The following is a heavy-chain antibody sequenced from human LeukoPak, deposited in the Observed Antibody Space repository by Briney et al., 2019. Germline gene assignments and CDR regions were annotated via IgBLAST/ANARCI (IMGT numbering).Heavy chain of an antibody. CDR3: ARDRITDFWSGYYTNYFDY. J-gene: IGHJ4*02. CDR1: GFTFTTNW. D-gene: IGHD3-3*01. Sequence: GGSLRLSCAASGFTFTTNWMTWVRQTPGKGLEWVATINQDGSEKYYVDSVKGRFTISRDNAKNSLFLQMNSLRAEDTAVYYCARDRITDFWSGYYTNYFDYWGQGTLVTVSS. V-gene: IGHV3-7*01. CDR2: INQDGSEK.